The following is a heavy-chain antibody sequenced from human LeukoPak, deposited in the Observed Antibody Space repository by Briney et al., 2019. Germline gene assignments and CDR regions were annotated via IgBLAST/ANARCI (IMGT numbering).Heavy chain of an antibody. V-gene: IGHV4-31*03. CDR1: GGSISSGGYY. CDR3: GRVERSGKYCFDY. Sequence: SQTLSLTCTVSGGSISSGGYYWSWIRQHPGKGLEWIAYIYYTGSTYYNPSLKSRLTISVDTSKNHFSLRLSSMTAADTAVYYCGRVERSGKYCFDYWGQGRLVTVSS. J-gene: IGHJ4*02. CDR2: IYYTGST. D-gene: IGHD1-26*01.